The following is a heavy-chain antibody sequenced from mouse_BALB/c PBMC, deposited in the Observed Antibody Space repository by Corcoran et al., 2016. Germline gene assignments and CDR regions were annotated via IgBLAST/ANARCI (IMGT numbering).Heavy chain of an antibody. Sequence: QVQLQQYGPELVKPGASVKISCKASGYSFTSYYIHWVKQRPGQGLEWIGWIFPGSGNTKYNEKFKGKATLTADTSSSTAYMQLSSLTSEDSAVYFCARALYYYGSSPFDYWGQGTTLTVSS. V-gene: IGHV1-66*01. J-gene: IGHJ2*01. CDR1: GYSFTSYY. CDR3: ARALYYYGSSPFDY. D-gene: IGHD1-1*01. CDR2: IFPGSGNT.